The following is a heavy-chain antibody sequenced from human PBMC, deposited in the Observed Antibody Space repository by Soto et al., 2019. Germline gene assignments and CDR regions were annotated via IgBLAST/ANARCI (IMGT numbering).Heavy chain of an antibody. CDR2: IWYDGSNK. V-gene: IGHV3-33*01. D-gene: IGHD4-17*01. J-gene: IGHJ4*02. CDR1: GFTFSSYG. CDR3: ARADYGDYALDY. Sequence: QVQLVESGGGVVQAGRSLRLSCAASGFTFSSYGMHWVRQAPGKGLEWVAVIWYDGSNKYYADSVKGRFTISRDNSKNTLYLQINSLRAEDTAVYYCARADYGDYALDYWGQGTLVTVSS.